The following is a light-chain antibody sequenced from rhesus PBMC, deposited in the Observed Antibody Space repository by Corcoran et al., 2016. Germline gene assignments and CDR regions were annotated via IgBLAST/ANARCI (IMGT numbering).Light chain of an antibody. V-gene: IGKV1S14*01. Sequence: DIQMTQSPSSLSASVGDTVTITCRERQGIRNFLAWYQQKPGKAPKPLVNYASNLESGIPSRFSGSGSGTDFTLTISSLEPEDVRVYYCQQYNNWNTFGPGTKLYIK. J-gene: IGKJ3*01. CDR2: YAS. CDR3: QQYNNWNT. CDR1: QGIRNF.